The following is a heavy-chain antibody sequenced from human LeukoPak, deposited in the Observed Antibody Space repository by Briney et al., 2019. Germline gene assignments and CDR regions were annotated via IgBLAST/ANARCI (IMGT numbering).Heavy chain of an antibody. CDR2: ISGKNGDT. V-gene: IGHV1-18*01. CDR1: GYSFSTFG. Sequence: GASVKVSCKTSGYSFSTFGMSWVRQAPGQALEWMGWISGKNGDTKSAQKFRGRVTMSTDTSTSTAYMELRSLTSDDTAVYYCARDSLDPWGQGTLVTVSS. CDR3: ARDSLDP. J-gene: IGHJ5*02.